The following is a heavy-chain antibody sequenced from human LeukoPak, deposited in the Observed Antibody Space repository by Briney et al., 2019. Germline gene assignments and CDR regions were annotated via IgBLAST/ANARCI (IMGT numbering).Heavy chain of an antibody. J-gene: IGHJ4*02. CDR3: AKDPDYYGRDY. Sequence: GGSLSLSCQASGFPFSRYGMIWVLQPPAKGLEWVAAFRGIVWSTYYADSVKGRFTISSGNSKDTLYLQMNSLRAEDTAVYYCAKDPDYYGRDYWGQGTRVSVSS. CDR2: FRGIVWST. V-gene: IGHV3-23*01. D-gene: IGHD3-10*01. CDR1: GFPFSRYG.